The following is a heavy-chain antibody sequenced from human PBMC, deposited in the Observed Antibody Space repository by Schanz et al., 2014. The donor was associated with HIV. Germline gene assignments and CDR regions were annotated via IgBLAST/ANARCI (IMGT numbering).Heavy chain of an antibody. D-gene: IGHD6-13*01. V-gene: IGHV3-11*01. CDR2: ISSSGRTI. Sequence: QVQLVESGGGVVQPGRSLRLSCASSGITFSDYYMSWIRQAPGKGLEWVSYISSSGRTIYYADSVKGRFTISRDNAKNSLYLQMNSLRVEDTAVYYCASRGGSSWYENWFDPWGQGTLVTVSS. J-gene: IGHJ5*02. CDR1: GITFSDYY. CDR3: ASRGGSSWYENWFDP.